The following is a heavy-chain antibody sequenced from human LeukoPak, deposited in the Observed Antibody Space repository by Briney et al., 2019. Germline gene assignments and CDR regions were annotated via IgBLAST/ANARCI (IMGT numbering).Heavy chain of an antibody. J-gene: IGHJ6*02. CDR2: IYYSGST. V-gene: IGHV4-59*01. CDR3: ARLGSYYYYGMDV. D-gene: IGHD3-10*01. Sequence: SEPLSLTCTVPGGSISRYYWSWIRQPPGKGLEWIGYIYYSGSTTYNPSLKSRVTISVDTSKNQFSLKLTSVTAADTAVYYCARLGSYYYYGMDVWGQGTTVTVSS. CDR1: GGSISRYY.